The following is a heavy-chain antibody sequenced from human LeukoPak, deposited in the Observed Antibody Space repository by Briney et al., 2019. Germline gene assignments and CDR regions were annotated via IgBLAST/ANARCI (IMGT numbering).Heavy chain of an antibody. J-gene: IGHJ4*02. V-gene: IGHV3-23*01. CDR3: ARKYCSSTSCLFDY. CDR2: ISGSGGST. Sequence: GGSLRLSCAGSGFTFSSYAMSWVRQAPGKGLERVSLISGSGGSTYYADSVKGRFTISRDNAKNSLYLQMNSLRAEDTAVYYCARKYCSSTSCLFDYWGQGTLVTVSS. D-gene: IGHD2-2*01. CDR1: GFTFSSYA.